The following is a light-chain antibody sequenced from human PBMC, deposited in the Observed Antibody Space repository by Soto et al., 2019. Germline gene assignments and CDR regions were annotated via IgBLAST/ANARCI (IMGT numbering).Light chain of an antibody. CDR2: GAS. CDR3: QQYGSSPET. CDR1: QSVSSSY. Sequence: EIVLTQSPGTLSLSPGERATLSCRASQSVSSSYLAWYQQKPGQAPRLLIYGASSRATGIPDRFSGSGSGKDFTLTISRLEPEDFAVYYCQQYGSSPETFGPGTKVDIK. J-gene: IGKJ3*01. V-gene: IGKV3-20*01.